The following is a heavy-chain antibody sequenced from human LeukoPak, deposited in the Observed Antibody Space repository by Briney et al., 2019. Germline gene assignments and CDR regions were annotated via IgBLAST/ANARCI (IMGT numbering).Heavy chain of an antibody. V-gene: IGHV3-21*01. Sequence: GGSLRLSCAASGLTFSRYNMNWVRQAPGKGLEWVSSIGTSSNNIYYTDSVKGRYTISRDNAKNSLYLQVDSLRVEDTAVYFCASGTVGNYALDYWGQGTLVTVSS. CDR2: IGTSSNNI. J-gene: IGHJ4*02. D-gene: IGHD1-7*01. CDR3: ASGTVGNYALDY. CDR1: GLTFSRYN.